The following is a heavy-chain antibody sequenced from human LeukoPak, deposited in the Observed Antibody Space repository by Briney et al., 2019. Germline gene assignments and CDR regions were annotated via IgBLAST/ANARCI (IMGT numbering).Heavy chain of an antibody. D-gene: IGHD3-22*01. Sequence: PSXTLSLTCAVYGGSFSGYYWSWIRQPPGKGLEWIGEINHSGSTNYNPSLKSRVTISVDTSKNQFSLKLSSVTAADTAVYYCARGGGDYYDSSGYYYVNFDYWGQGTLVTVSS. J-gene: IGHJ4*02. CDR1: GGSFSGYY. CDR3: ARGGGDYYDSSGYYYVNFDY. V-gene: IGHV4-34*01. CDR2: INHSGST.